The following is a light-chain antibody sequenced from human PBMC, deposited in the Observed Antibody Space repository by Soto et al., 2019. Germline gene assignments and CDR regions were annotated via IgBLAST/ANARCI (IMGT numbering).Light chain of an antibody. CDR3: QQYNTFWT. CDR1: QTISNW. J-gene: IGKJ1*01. CDR2: DVS. V-gene: IGKV1-5*01. Sequence: DIQMTQPPSTLSASVGDRVTITCRASQTISNWLAWYQQKPGKAPKLLIYDVSTLGSGVPSRFSGSGSGTDFTLTISSLQPDDFATYYCQQYNTFWTFGQGTKVDIK.